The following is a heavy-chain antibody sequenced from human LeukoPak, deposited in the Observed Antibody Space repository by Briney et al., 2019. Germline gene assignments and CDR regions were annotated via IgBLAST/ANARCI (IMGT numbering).Heavy chain of an antibody. D-gene: IGHD2-15*01. V-gene: IGHV3-30-3*01. CDR3: ARGGTLPDY. CDR1: GFIFRSYA. CDR2: VSYDGSNE. J-gene: IGHJ4*02. Sequence: GGSLRLSCAASGFIFRSYAMHWFRQAPAKGLEWVAAVSYDGSNEYYADSVKGRFTISRDNSKNTLYVQMNSLRAADTAVYYCARGGTLPDYWGQGTLVTVSS.